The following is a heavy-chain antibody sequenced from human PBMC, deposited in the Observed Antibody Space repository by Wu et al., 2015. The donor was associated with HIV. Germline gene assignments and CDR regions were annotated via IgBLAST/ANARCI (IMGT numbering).Heavy chain of an antibody. CDR3: ARDGGXVVPAASGGYYYYMDV. V-gene: IGHV1-69*13. CDR1: GGTFSSYA. CDR2: IIPIFGTA. Sequence: QVQLVQSGAEVKKPGSSVKVSCKASGGTFSSYAISWVRQAPGQGLEWMGGIIPIFGTANYAQKFQGRVTITADESTSTAYMELSSLRSEDTAVYYCARDGGXVVPAASGGYYYYMDVWGKGTTVTVSS. D-gene: IGHD2-2*01. J-gene: IGHJ6*03.